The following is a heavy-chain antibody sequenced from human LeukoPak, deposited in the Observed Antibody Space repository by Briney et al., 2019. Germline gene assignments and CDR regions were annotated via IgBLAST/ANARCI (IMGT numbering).Heavy chain of an antibody. V-gene: IGHV3-23*01. Sequence: GGSLSLSCAASGFSFRSYAMSWVRQAPGKGLEWVSGLSGTGDSTYYADSVKGRFIISRDNSKNTLYLQMSSLRAEDTAVYYCVRQYSTLTDLNWFDPWGQGTLVSVSS. J-gene: IGHJ5*02. CDR1: GFSFRSYA. CDR3: VRQYSTLTDLNWFDP. CDR2: LSGTGDST. D-gene: IGHD4-17*01.